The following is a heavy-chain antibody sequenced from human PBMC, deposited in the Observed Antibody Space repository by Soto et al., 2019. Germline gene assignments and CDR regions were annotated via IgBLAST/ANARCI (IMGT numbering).Heavy chain of an antibody. V-gene: IGHV1-18*01. Sequence: ASVKVSCKASGYTFTSYVISWVRQAPGQGLEWMGWISAYNGNTNYAQKLQGRVTMTTDTSTSTAYMELRSLRSDDTAVYYCARDDIVVVPAASNSYDYWGQGTLVTVSS. J-gene: IGHJ4*02. D-gene: IGHD2-2*01. CDR1: GYTFTSYV. CDR2: ISAYNGNT. CDR3: ARDDIVVVPAASNSYDY.